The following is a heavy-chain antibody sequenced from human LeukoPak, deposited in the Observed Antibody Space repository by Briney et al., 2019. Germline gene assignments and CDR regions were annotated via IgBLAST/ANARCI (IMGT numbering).Heavy chain of an antibody. J-gene: IGHJ6*02. CDR2: ISSSGSTI. CDR1: GFTFSSYE. V-gene: IGHV3-48*03. D-gene: IGHD3-10*01. CDR3: ARDLDYYGSGSYYPLGV. Sequence: RGSLRLSCAASGFTFSSYEMNWVRQAPGKGLEWVSYISSSGSTIYYADSVKGRFTISRDNAKNSLYLQMNSLRAEDTAVYYCARDLDYYGSGSYYPLGVWGQGTTVTVSS.